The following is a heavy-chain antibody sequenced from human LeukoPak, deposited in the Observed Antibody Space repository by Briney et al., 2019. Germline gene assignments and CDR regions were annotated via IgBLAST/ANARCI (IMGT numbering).Heavy chain of an antibody. J-gene: IGHJ5*02. CDR1: GGTFSSYA. V-gene: IGHV1-69*04. D-gene: IGHD2-15*01. CDR2: IIPILGIA. Sequence: SVKVSCKASGGTFSSYAISWVRQAPGQGLEWMGRIIPILGIANYAQKFQGRVTITADKSTSTDYMELSSLRSEDTAVYYCARSQTPLVVAATGWFDPWGQGTLVTVSS. CDR3: ARSQTPLVVAATGWFDP.